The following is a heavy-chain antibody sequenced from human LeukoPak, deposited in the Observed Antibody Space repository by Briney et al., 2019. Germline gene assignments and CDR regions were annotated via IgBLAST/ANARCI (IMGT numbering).Heavy chain of an antibody. J-gene: IGHJ6*02. CDR2: IIPIAGIV. CDR3: HMGEDGYNGNYGMDV. D-gene: IGHD5-24*01. CDR1: GGTFSSYA. Sequence: GSSVKVSCKASGGTFSSYAISWVRQAPGKGLEWMGRIIPIAGIVNYAQKFQGRVTIIADKSTSTAYMELSSLRSEDTAVYYCHMGEDGYNGNYGMDVWGQGSTVTVSS. V-gene: IGHV1-69*04.